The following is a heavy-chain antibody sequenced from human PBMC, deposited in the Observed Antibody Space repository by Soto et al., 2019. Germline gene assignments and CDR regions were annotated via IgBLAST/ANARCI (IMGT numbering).Heavy chain of an antibody. Sequence: QLQLQESGPGLVKPSETLSLTCTVSGGSISSSSYYWGWIRQPPGKGLEWIGSIYYSGSTYYNPSLKSRVPVSVVTSKNQFSLRLSSVTAADTAVYYCARPITISPAPVEEGGWFDPWGQGTLVAVSS. CDR3: ARPITISPAPVEEGGWFDP. V-gene: IGHV4-39*01. CDR1: GGSISSSSYY. D-gene: IGHD3-9*01. CDR2: IYYSGST. J-gene: IGHJ5*02.